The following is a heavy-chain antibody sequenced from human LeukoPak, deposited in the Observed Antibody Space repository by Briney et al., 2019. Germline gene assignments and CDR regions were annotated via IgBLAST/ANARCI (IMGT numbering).Heavy chain of an antibody. CDR1: GFTFSSYS. V-gene: IGHV3-21*01. D-gene: IGHD6-13*01. CDR2: ISSSSSYI. J-gene: IGHJ4*02. CDR3: AREGAAAGTDFDY. Sequence: GGSLRLSCAASGFTFSSYSMNWVRQAPGKGLEWVSSISSSSSYIYYADSVKGRFTISRDNAKNSLYLQMNSLRAEDTAVYYCAREGAAAGTDFDYWGQGTLVTVSS.